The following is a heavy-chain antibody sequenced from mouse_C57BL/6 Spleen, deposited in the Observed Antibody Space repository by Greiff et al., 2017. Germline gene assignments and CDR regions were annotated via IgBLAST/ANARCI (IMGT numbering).Heavy chain of an antibody. CDR2: IDPSDSYT. J-gene: IGHJ4*01. D-gene: IGHD4-1*01. Sequence: QVQLQQPGAELVMPGASVKLSCKASGYTFTSYWMHWVKQRPGQGLEWIGEIDPSDSYTNYNQKFKGKSTLTVDKSSSTAYMQLSSLTSEDSAVYYCAREELTGNYAMDYWGQGTSVTVSS. CDR3: AREELTGNYAMDY. CDR1: GYTFTSYW. V-gene: IGHV1-69*01.